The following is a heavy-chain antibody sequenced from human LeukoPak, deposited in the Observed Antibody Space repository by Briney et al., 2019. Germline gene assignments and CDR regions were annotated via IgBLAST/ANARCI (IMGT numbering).Heavy chain of an antibody. CDR3: ARYGIVVVPAAIKRNWFDP. CDR2: INHSGST. Sequence: SETLSLTCTVSGGSISSYYWSWIRQPPGKGLEWIGEINHSGSTNYNPSLKSRVTISVDTSKNQFSLKLSSVTAADTAVYYCARYGIVVVPAAIKRNWFDPWGQGTLVTVSS. D-gene: IGHD2-2*01. V-gene: IGHV4-34*01. CDR1: GGSISSYY. J-gene: IGHJ5*02.